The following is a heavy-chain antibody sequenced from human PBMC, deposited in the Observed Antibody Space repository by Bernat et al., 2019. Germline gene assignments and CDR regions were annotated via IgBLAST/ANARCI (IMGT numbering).Heavy chain of an antibody. CDR3: ARVNVALRGYSYGLFDY. Sequence: QVQLVQSGAEVKKPGASVKVSCKASGYTFTSYGISWVRQAPGQGLEWRGWMSAYKGNTNYAQKLQGRVTMTTDTSTSTAYMELRSLRSDDTAVYYCARVNVALRGYSYGLFDYWGQGTLVTVSS. CDR2: MSAYKGNT. J-gene: IGHJ4*02. V-gene: IGHV1-18*01. CDR1: GYTFTSYG. D-gene: IGHD5-18*01.